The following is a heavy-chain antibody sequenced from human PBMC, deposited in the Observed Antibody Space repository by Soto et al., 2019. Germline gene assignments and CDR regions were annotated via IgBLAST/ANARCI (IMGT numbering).Heavy chain of an antibody. D-gene: IGHD3-22*01. V-gene: IGHV4-59*01. CDR3: AKGSGYYYDNSGSNWFDP. Sequence: PSETLSLTCTVSGASIINYYWAWIRQSPGGGLESIGYVSNTATTTYNPSLKNRVTISVDASKSQFYLKLRSVTAADTAVYYCAKGSGYYYDNSGSNWFDPWGQGTLVTVSS. CDR2: VSNTATT. CDR1: GASIINYY. J-gene: IGHJ5*02.